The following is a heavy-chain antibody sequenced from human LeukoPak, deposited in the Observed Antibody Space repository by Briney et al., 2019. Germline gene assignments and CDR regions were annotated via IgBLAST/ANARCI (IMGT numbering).Heavy chain of an antibody. V-gene: IGHV4-59*08. CDR1: GGSISSYY. D-gene: IGHD6-13*01. CDR3: ARHGNRIAAAGTAHFDY. J-gene: IGHJ4*02. CDR2: ISDIGSI. Sequence: PSETLSLTCTVSGGSISSYYWSWIRQPPGKGLEWIAYISDIGSINYNPSLKSRVTISLDTSKNQFSLKLSSVTAADTAVYYCARHGNRIAAAGTAHFDYWGQGTLVTVSS.